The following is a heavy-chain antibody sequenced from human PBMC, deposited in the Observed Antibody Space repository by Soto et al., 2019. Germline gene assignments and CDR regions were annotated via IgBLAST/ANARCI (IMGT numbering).Heavy chain of an antibody. CDR1: GYTFTSYA. V-gene: IGHV1-3*01. J-gene: IGHJ4*02. D-gene: IGHD6-13*01. CDR2: INAGNGNT. Sequence: ASVKVSCKASGYTFTSYAMHWVRQAPGQRLEWMGWINAGNGNTKYSQKFQGRVTITRDTSASTAYMKLSSLRSEDTAVYYCATTRVAAAGIFDYWGQGTLVTVSS. CDR3: ATTRVAAAGIFDY.